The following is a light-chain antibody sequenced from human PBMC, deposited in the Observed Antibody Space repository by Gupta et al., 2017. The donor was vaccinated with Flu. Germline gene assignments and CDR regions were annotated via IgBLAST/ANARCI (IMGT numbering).Light chain of an antibody. V-gene: IGKV3-20*01. Sequence: EIVLTQSPGTLSLSPGEGATLSCRASQSVTSNYLAWYQQKPGQAPRLLIYGASSRATGIPDRFSGSGSGTDFTLTISRLEAEDFAVYYCQQYGNSPLTFGQGTLMEVK. CDR2: GAS. CDR3: QQYGNSPLT. CDR1: QSVTSNY. J-gene: IGKJ5*01.